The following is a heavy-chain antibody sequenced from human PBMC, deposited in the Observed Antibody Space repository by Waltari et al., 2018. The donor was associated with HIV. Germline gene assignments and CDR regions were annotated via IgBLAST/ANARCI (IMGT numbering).Heavy chain of an antibody. J-gene: IGHJ6*02. V-gene: IGHV4-34*01. CDR2: INHSGST. D-gene: IGHD2-8*01. CDR3: ARAGLGLMVYATGYYGMDV. CDR1: GGSFSGYY. Sequence: QVQLQQWGAGLLKPSETLSLTCAVYGGSFSGYYWSWIRQPPGKGLEWIGEINHSGSTNYNPSLKSRVTTSVDTSKNQFSLKLSSVTAADTAVYYCARAGLGLMVYATGYYGMDVWGQGTTVTVSS.